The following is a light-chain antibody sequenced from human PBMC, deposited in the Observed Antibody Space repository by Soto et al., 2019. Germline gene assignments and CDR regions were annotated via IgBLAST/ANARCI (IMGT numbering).Light chain of an antibody. CDR2: EAS. CDR1: QSISSN. V-gene: IGKV3-11*01. CDR3: QQGSTWPWT. Sequence: VLTQSPATLSVSPGERATLSCRASQSISSNLAWYQQKPGQAPRLLIYEASDRATGIPARFSGSGSGTDFTLIISSLEPEDFAVYYCQQGSTWPWTFGQGTKVDIK. J-gene: IGKJ1*01.